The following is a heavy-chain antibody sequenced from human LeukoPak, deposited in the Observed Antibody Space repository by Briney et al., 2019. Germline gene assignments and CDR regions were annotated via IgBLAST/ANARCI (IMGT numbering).Heavy chain of an antibody. CDR2: INHSGST. V-gene: IGHV4-34*01. CDR1: GGSFSGYY. CDR3: ARSLYSSSWYYFDY. D-gene: IGHD6-13*01. Sequence: SETLSLTCAVSGGSFSGYYWSWIRQPPGKGLEWIGEINHSGSTNYNPSLKSRVTISVDTSKNQFSLKLSSVTAADTAVYYCARSLYSSSWYYFDYWGQGTLVTVSS. J-gene: IGHJ4*02.